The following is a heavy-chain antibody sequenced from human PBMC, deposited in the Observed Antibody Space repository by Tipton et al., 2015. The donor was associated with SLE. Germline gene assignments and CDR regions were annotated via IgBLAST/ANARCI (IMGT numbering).Heavy chain of an antibody. D-gene: IGHD2-15*01. J-gene: IGHJ5*02. V-gene: IGHV4-59*11. CDR2: IYYSGST. CDR3: ASWGYCRGGNCYTGWIGP. CDR1: GASMKSHY. Sequence: LRLSCTVSGASMKSHYWSWIRQSPEKGLEWIGYIYYSGSTTYNPSLQGRVAISVDTSKSQFSLKVNSVTAADTAVYFCASWGYCRGGNCYTGWIGPWGQGILVVVSS.